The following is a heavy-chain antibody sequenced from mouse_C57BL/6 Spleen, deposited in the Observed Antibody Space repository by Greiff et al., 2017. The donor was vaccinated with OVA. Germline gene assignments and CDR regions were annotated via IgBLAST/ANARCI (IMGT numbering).Heavy chain of an antibody. V-gene: IGHV7-3*01. Sequence: EVQLVESGGGLVQPGGSLSLSCAASGFTFTDYYMSWVRQPPGKALEWLGFIRNKANGYTTEYSASVKGRFTISRDNSQSILYLQMNALRAEDSATYDCARYDSDKSSFDYWGQGTTLTVAS. J-gene: IGHJ2*01. CDR2: IRNKANGYTT. CDR1: GFTFTDYY. CDR3: ARYDSDKSSFDY.